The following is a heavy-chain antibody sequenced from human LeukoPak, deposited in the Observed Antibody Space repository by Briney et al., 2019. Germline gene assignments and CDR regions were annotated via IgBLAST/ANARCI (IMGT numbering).Heavy chain of an antibody. D-gene: IGHD2-2*01. CDR3: VISGAYCSGTNCYPFY. CDR2: IYPGDSDT. CDR1: GFTLSSYA. J-gene: IGHJ4*02. V-gene: IGHV5-51*01. Sequence: GGSLRLSCAGSGFTLSSYAMSWVRQAPGKGLEWMAIIYPGDSDTRYSPSFQGQVTISADRSITTAYLQWSSLKASDSAMYYCVISGAYCSGTNCYPFYWGQGTLVTVSS.